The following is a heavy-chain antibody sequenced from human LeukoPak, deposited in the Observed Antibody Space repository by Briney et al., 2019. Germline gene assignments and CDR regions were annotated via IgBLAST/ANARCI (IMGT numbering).Heavy chain of an antibody. CDR1: GFTFSNYA. CDR2: MSGSGGTT. Sequence: PEGSLRLSCSASGFTFSNYAMSWVRQAPGKGLEWVSAMSGSGGTTYYADSVKGRFTISRDNSKNTLYLQMNSLTAEDTAVFYCAKSMVRGVISGFDCWGQGTLVTVSS. V-gene: IGHV3-23*01. J-gene: IGHJ4*02. CDR3: AKSMVRGVISGFDC. D-gene: IGHD3-10*01.